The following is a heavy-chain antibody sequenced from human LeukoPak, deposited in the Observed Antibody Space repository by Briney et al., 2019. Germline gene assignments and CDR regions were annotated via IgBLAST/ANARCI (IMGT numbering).Heavy chain of an antibody. CDR1: GYTVTSYG. CDR2: ISAYNGNT. D-gene: IGHD3-22*01. Sequence: ASVKVSCKASGYTVTSYGISWVRQAPGQGLEWMGWISAYNGNTNYAQKLQGRVTMTTDTSTSTAYMELRSLRSDDTAVYYCARAATYYYDSSGYSSDYWGQGTLVTVSS. J-gene: IGHJ4*02. V-gene: IGHV1-18*01. CDR3: ARAATYYYDSSGYSSDY.